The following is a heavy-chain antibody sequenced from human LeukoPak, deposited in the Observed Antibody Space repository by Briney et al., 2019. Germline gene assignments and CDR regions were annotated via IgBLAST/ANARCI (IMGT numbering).Heavy chain of an antibody. CDR2: IYYSGST. CDR1: GGSISSSSYY. CDR3: AALVVVTAIDY. J-gene: IGHJ4*02. Sequence: PSETLSLTCTVSGGSISSSSYYWGWIRQPPGKGLEWIGNIYYSGSTYYNPSLKSRVTISVDTSKNQFSLKLSSVTAADTAVYYCAALVVVTAIDYWGQGTLVTVSS. V-gene: IGHV4-39*01. D-gene: IGHD2-21*02.